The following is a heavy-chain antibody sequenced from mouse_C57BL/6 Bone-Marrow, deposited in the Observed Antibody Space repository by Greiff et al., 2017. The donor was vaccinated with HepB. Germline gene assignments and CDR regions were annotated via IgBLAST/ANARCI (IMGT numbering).Heavy chain of an antibody. CDR3: AREGPQAPFAY. V-gene: IGHV1-54*01. CDR2: INPGSGGT. Sequence: VQLVESGAELVRPGTSVKVSCKASGYAFTNYLIEWVKQRPGQGLEWIGVINPGSGGTNYNEKFKGKATLTADKSSSTAYMQLSSLTSEDSAVYFCAREGPQAPFAYWGQGTLVTVSA. D-gene: IGHD3-2*02. J-gene: IGHJ3*01. CDR1: GYAFTNYL.